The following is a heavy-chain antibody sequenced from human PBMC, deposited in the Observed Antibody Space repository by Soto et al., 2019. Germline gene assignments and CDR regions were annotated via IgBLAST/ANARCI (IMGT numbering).Heavy chain of an antibody. D-gene: IGHD3-22*01. J-gene: IGHJ4*02. CDR2: IWYDGSNK. CDR3: ARPGVILKSSGPFDY. CDR1: GFTFSSYG. V-gene: IGHV3-33*01. Sequence: GGSLRLSCAASGFTFSSYGMHWVRQAPGKGLEWVAVIWYDGSNKYYADSVKGRFTISRDNSKNTLYLQMNSLRAEDTAVYYCARPGVILKSSGPFDYWGQGTLVTVSS.